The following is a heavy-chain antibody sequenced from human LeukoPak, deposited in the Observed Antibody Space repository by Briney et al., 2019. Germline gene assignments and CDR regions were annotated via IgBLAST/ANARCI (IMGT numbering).Heavy chain of an antibody. CDR2: IISILGVP. Sequence: ASVKVSFKASGGTFSNYAITWVRQAPGEGVEWMGGIISILGVPSYAQNFQDRVTITADKSTSTAYMELSSLRSEDTAVYYCARDGMVRGVIDYYGMDVWGQGTTVTVSS. D-gene: IGHD3-10*01. V-gene: IGHV1-69*04. J-gene: IGHJ6*02. CDR1: GGTFSNYA. CDR3: ARDGMVRGVIDYYGMDV.